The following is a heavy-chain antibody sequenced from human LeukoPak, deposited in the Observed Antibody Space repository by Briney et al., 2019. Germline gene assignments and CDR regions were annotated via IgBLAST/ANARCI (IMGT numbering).Heavy chain of an antibody. J-gene: IGHJ5*02. CDR1: GYILSELS. CDR3: ATVAQGELLRQSWFDP. D-gene: IGHD1-26*01. V-gene: IGHV1-24*01. Sequence: ALVKASCKVSGYILSELSMIWVRQAPGKGREGRGGFDPEDGETIYAQKFQGRVTMTEDTSTDTAYMELSSLRSEDTAVYYCATVAQGELLRQSWFDPWGQGTLVTVSS. CDR2: FDPEDGET.